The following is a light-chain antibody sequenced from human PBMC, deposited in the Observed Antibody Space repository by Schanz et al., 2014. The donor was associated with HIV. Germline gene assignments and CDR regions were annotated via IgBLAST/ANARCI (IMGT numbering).Light chain of an antibody. J-gene: IGLJ2*01. V-gene: IGLV2-14*03. CDR1: SSDIGGYKY. CDR2: DVD. Sequence: QSVLTQPASVSGSPGQSITISCTGTSSDIGGYKYVSWYQHHPGKAPKLLIFDVDNRPSGVSYRFSGSKSGNTASLTISGLQAEDEAVYYCSSFTRGTTPVIFGGGTKLTVL. CDR3: SSFTRGTTPVI.